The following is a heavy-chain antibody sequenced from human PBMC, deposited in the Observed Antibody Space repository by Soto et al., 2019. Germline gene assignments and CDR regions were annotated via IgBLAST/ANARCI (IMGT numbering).Heavy chain of an antibody. CDR2: ISFDGSNA. Sequence: QVQLLESGGGVVQPGRSLRLSCAASGFTFSSYVMHWVRQAPGRRLEWVARISFDGSNAYYAGSVKVRFTISRDDSNSSRSLEMHSLRAEDTAVYYCAKDWYRYCSGRYCHLFDNWGQGTLVAVSS. V-gene: IGHV3-30*18. J-gene: IGHJ4*02. CDR1: GFTFSSYV. D-gene: IGHD2-15*01. CDR3: AKDWYRYCSGRYCHLFDN.